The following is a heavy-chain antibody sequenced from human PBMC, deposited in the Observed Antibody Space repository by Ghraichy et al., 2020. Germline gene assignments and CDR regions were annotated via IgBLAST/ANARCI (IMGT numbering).Heavy chain of an antibody. CDR2: IIPIFGTA. Sequence: SVKVSCKASGGTFSSYAISWVRQAPGQGLEWMGGIIPIFGTANYAQKFQGRVTITADKSTSTAYMELSSLRSEDTAVYYCARGWGYQLLEYNWFDPWGQGTLVTVSS. CDR3: ARGWGYQLLEYNWFDP. V-gene: IGHV1-69*06. D-gene: IGHD2-2*01. CDR1: GGTFSSYA. J-gene: IGHJ5*02.